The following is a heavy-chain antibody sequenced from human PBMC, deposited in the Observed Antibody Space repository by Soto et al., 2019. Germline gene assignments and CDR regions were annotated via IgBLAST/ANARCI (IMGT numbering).Heavy chain of an antibody. D-gene: IGHD2-15*01. CDR1: GFTFSSYA. CDR3: AKVNQQGRYCSGGSCYFYFDY. J-gene: IGHJ4*02. CDR2: ISGSGGST. Sequence: GGSLRLSCAASGFTFSSYAMSWVRQAPGKGLEWVSAISGSGGSTYYADSVKGRFTISRDNSKNTLYLQMNSLRAEETAVYYCAKVNQQGRYCSGGSCYFYFDYWGQGTLVTVSS. V-gene: IGHV3-23*01.